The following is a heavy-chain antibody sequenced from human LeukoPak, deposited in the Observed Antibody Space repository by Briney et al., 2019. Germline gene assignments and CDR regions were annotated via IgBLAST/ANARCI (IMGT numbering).Heavy chain of an antibody. CDR2: IYYSGST. CDR1: GDSISSSTYY. D-gene: IGHD3-10*01. J-gene: IGHJ4*02. Sequence: SETLSLTCTVSGDSISSSTYYWGWIRQSPAKGLEWIGYIYYSGSTNYNPSLKSRVTISVDTSKNQFSLKLSSVTAADTAVYYCARGVWGFGELYVDYWGQGTLVTVSS. CDR3: ARGVWGFGELYVDY. V-gene: IGHV4-61*05.